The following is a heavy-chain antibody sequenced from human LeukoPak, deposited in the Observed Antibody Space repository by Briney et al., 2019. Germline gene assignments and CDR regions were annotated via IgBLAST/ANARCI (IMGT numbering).Heavy chain of an antibody. D-gene: IGHD3-10*01. CDR2: IYNSGNT. J-gene: IGHJ3*02. Sequence: PSETLSLTCTVSGGYISNYFWSWIRQPPGKGLEWIGFIYNSGNTNYNSSLKSRVTISVDTSKNQFSLKLSSVTAADTAVYYCARHGGVVRGEGSDAFDIWGQGTMVTVSS. CDR1: GGYISNYF. V-gene: IGHV4-59*08. CDR3: ARHGGVVRGEGSDAFDI.